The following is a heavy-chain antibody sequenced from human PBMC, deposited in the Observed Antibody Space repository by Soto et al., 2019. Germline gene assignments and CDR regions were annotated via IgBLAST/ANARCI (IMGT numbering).Heavy chain of an antibody. CDR3: ARGRSNDFSSSPPPRFDP. CDR1: GFTFKNYD. D-gene: IGHD2-21*02. V-gene: IGHV3-13*01. J-gene: IGHJ5*02. Sequence: QLVESGGGFVQPGGSLTLSCVASGFTFKNYDMYWVRQVPGQGLEWVSGIGTLHDTFYSAAVAGRFFVSREKGRYSLYLQVNSLRVGYSGVYCCARGRSNDFSSSPPPRFDPWGRGTLVTVSS. CDR2: IGTLHDT.